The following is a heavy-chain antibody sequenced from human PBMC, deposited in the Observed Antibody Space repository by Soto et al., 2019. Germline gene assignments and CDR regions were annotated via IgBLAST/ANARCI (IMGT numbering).Heavy chain of an antibody. CDR2: ISAYNGNT. D-gene: IGHD5-18*01. CDR3: ARGVTRGSFPPFDL. J-gene: IGHJ4*02. Sequence: GASVKVSCKASGYTFTSYGISWVRQAPGQGLEWMGWISAYNGNTNYAQNFQDRVTMTTDKSTTTAYMELRSLRSDDTAVYYCARGVTRGSFPPFDLWGQGTLVTVSS. V-gene: IGHV1-18*01. CDR1: GYTFTSYG.